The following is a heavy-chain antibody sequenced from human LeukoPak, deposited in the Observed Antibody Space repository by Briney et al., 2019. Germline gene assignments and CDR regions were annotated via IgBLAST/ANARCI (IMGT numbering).Heavy chain of an antibody. J-gene: IGHJ5*02. CDR2: ISGSGGST. V-gene: IGHV3-23*01. CDR3: AKGARSRRITMVQGHWFDP. Sequence: PGGSLRLSCAASGFTFSSYAMSWVRQAPGKGLEWVSAISGSGGSTYYADFVKGRFTISRDNSKNTLYLQMNSLRAEDTAVYYCAKGARSRRITMVQGHWFDPWGQGTLVTVSS. CDR1: GFTFSSYA. D-gene: IGHD3-10*01.